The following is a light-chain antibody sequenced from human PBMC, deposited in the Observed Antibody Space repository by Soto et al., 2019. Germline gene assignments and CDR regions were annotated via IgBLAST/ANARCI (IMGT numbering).Light chain of an antibody. V-gene: IGKV1-5*01. CDR1: QGIVRW. CDR3: QQYNNWPPT. J-gene: IGKJ5*01. Sequence: DIQMTQSRSTLSASVGDRVNITCRASQGIVRWLAWYQQKPGKAPKLLIYDASSLESGVPSRFSGSGAGTEFTLTISSLQSEDFAVYYCQQYNNWPPTFGQGTRLEIK. CDR2: DAS.